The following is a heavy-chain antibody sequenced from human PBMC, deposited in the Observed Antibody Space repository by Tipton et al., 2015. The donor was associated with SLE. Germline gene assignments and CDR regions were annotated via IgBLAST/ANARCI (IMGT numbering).Heavy chain of an antibody. CDR2: VNHSRNT. CDR1: GGSFSSYS. J-gene: IGHJ6*03. CDR3: ARGIAGYYYYCYMDV. D-gene: IGHD2-15*01. V-gene: IGHV4-34*01. Sequence: TLSLTCAVYGGSFSSYSWNWIRQPPGKGLEWIGGVNHSRNTIYNPSLKSRVTISLDTSKNQFSLKLNSVTAADTAVYYCARGIAGYYYYCYMDVWGKGTTVTVSS.